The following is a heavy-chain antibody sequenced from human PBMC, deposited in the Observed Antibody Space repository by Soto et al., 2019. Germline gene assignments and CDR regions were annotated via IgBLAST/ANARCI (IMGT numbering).Heavy chain of an antibody. V-gene: IGHV4-31*03. D-gene: IGHD5-12*01. Sequence: QVQLQESGPGLVKPSQTLSLTCTVSGGSISSGGYYWSWIRQHPGKGLEWIGYIYYSGSTYHNPSLKSRVTISVDTSKNQFSLKLSSVTAADTAVYYCAREDIVATIIDYWGQGTLVTVSS. J-gene: IGHJ4*02. CDR2: IYYSGST. CDR1: GGSISSGGYY. CDR3: AREDIVATIIDY.